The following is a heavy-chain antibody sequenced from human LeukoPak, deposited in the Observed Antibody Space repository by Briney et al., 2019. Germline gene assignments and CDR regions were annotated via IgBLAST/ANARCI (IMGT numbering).Heavy chain of an antibody. V-gene: IGHV4-59*08. CDR2: ICYSGST. Sequence: SETLSLTCTVSGGSISSYYWSWIRQPPGKGLEWIGYICYSGSTNYNPSLKSRVTISVDTSKNQSSLKLSSVTAADTAVYYCARVREIGYTTRLFDYWGQGTLVTVSS. CDR3: ARVREIGYTTRLFDY. D-gene: IGHD1-1*01. J-gene: IGHJ4*02. CDR1: GGSISSYY.